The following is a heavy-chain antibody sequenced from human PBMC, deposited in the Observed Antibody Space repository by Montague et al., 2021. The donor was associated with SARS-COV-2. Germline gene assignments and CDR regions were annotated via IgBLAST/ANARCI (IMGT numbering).Heavy chain of an antibody. J-gene: IGHJ5*02. CDR1: GDSVSSNSAA. Sequence: CAISGDSVSSNSAAWNWIRQSPSRGLEWLGRTYYRSKWYNDYAVSVKSRITINPDTSKNQFSLQLNSVTPEGTAVYYCARDDPYCTNGVCYTGNWFDPWGQGTLVTGSS. CDR2: TYYRSKWYN. CDR3: ARDDPYCTNGVCYTGNWFDP. D-gene: IGHD2-8*01. V-gene: IGHV6-1*01.